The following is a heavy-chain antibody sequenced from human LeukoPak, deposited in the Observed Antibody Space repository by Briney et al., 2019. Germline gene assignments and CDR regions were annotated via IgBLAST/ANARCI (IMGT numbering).Heavy chain of an antibody. CDR3: ARAGTTLLLDY. V-gene: IGHV1-18*01. D-gene: IGHD4-11*01. J-gene: IGHJ4*02. CDR2: ISAHNGET. CDR1: GYTFTSYG. Sequence: ASVKVSCKASGYTFTSYGIIWVRQAPGQGLQWVGWISAHNGETNYAQNLQGRVTMTTDTSTNTVYLELRSLTSDDTAVYYCARAGTTLLLDYWGQGTLVTVSS.